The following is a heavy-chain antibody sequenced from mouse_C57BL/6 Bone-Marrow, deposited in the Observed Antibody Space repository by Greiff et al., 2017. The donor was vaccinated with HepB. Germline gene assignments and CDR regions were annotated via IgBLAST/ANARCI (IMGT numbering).Heavy chain of an antibody. V-gene: IGHV1-52*01. CDR1: GYTFTSYW. CDR2: IDPSDSET. Sequence: VQLQQPGAELVRPGSSVKLSCKASGYTFTSYWMHWVKQRPIQGLEWIGNIDPSDSETHYNQKFKDKATLTVDKSSSTAYMQLSSLTSESSAVYYCAIRYYRKVYWYFDVWGTGTTVTVSS. J-gene: IGHJ1*03. D-gene: IGHD2-12*01. CDR3: AIRYYRKVYWYFDV.